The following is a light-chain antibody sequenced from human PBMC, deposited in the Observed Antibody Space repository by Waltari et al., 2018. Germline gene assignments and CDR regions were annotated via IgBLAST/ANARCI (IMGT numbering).Light chain of an antibody. CDR3: AAWDDSLNGLV. CDR1: SPNTRCNT. V-gene: IGLV1-44*01. Sequence: QSVLTQPPSASGTPGQRVTISCSGSSPNTRCNTVNWYQPVPGPAPKPPIISNNQRPSGVPDRFSGSKSGTSASLAISGLQSEDEADYYCAAWDDSLNGLVFGGGTKLTVL. CDR2: SNN. J-gene: IGLJ2*01.